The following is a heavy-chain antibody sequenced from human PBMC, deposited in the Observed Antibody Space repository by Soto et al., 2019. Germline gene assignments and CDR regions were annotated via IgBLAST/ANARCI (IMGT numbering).Heavy chain of an antibody. Sequence: SETLSLTCTVSGGSISSDHYHWTWIRQTPGKGLEWIGYIHYSGSVYYNPSLQSRVTMSVDTSKNLFSLKLSSVTAADTAVYFCAREDDGGDRDYYGLDVWCQGTTVTVSS. V-gene: IGHV4-30-4*01. CDR3: AREDDGGDRDYYGLDV. D-gene: IGHD4-17*01. CDR1: GGSISSDHYH. CDR2: IHYSGSV. J-gene: IGHJ6*02.